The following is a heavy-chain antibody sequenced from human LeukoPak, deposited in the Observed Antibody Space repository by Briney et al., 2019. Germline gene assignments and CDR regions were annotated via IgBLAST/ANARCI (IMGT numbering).Heavy chain of an antibody. CDR2: IYHSGST. Sequence: SETLSLTCTVSGYSISSGYYWGWIRQPPGKGLEWIGSIYHSGSTYYNPSLKSRVTISVDMSKNQFSLKLSSVTAADTAVYYCARDGVAVAGLLNWGQGTLVTVSS. CDR1: GYSISSGYY. J-gene: IGHJ4*02. D-gene: IGHD6-19*01. CDR3: ARDGVAVAGLLN. V-gene: IGHV4-38-2*02.